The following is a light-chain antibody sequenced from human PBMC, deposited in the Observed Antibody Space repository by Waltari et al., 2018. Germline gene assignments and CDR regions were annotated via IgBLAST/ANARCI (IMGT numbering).Light chain of an antibody. Sequence: QSALTQPAPVSGSPGQTITIPRTATSRDLGCYKYGLWYPQPPGKLPKPPNSDFPNPPSGISYRFSGSKSGYTASLTISGLQAEDEADYYCSSYTTRSTRVFGTGTKVTVL. CDR2: DFP. CDR3: SSYTTRSTRV. CDR1: SRDLGCYKY. V-gene: IGLV2-14*03. J-gene: IGLJ1*01.